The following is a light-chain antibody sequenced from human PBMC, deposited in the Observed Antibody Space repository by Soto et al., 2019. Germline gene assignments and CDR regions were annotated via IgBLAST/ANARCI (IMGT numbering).Light chain of an antibody. Sequence: EIVLTQSPATLSLSPGERATLACRASQSVTSYLAWYQQKPGQAPRLLMYGASRRATGIPDRFSGSGSGTEFTLTISSLQSEDFAVYYCQQYNSWPLTFGGGTKVDIK. J-gene: IGKJ4*01. CDR2: GAS. V-gene: IGKV3D-15*01. CDR3: QQYNSWPLT. CDR1: QSVTSY.